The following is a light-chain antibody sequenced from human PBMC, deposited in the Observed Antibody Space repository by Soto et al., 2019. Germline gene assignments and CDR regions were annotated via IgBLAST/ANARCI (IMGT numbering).Light chain of an antibody. J-gene: IGLJ2*01. CDR3: AAWDDSLSGVV. CDR2: RDN. V-gene: IGLV1-47*01. Sequence: QSVLTQSPSASGTPGQRVTISCSGSSSNIGSKYVYWYQQLPGTAPKLLIYRDNQRRSGVPDRFSGSKSGTSASLAIRGLRSEDEAEYYCAAWDDSLSGVVFGGGTKLTVL. CDR1: SSNIGSKY.